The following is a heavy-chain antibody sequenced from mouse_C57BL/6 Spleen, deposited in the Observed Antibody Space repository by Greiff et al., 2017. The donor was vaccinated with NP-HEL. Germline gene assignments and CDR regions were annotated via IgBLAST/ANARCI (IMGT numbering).Heavy chain of an antibody. Sequence: EVQLQQSGPVLVKPGASVKMSCKASGYTFTDYYMNWVKQSHGKSLEWIGVINPYNGGTSYNQKFKGKATLTVDKSSSTAYMELNSLTSEDSAVYYCARTGDGYFDYWGQGTTLTVSS. CDR2: INPYNGGT. J-gene: IGHJ2*01. D-gene: IGHD2-3*01. V-gene: IGHV1-19*01. CDR3: ARTGDGYFDY. CDR1: GYTFTDYY.